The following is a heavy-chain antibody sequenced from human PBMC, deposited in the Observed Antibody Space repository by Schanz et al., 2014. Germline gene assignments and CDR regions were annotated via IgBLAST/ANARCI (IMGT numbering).Heavy chain of an antibody. CDR1: GFSVGNKY. D-gene: IGHD1-26*01. CDR3: GRGGSGSHYRLDY. CDR2: ISGSSRTI. Sequence: EVQLVESGGGLVQPGGSLRLSCAASGFSVGNKYMNWVRQAPGKGLEWVSYISGSSRTIYYADSMKGRFTVSRDNAENALYLQMNSLRAEDTGLYFCGRGGSGSHYRLDYWGQGTLVTVSS. J-gene: IGHJ4*02. V-gene: IGHV3-48*01.